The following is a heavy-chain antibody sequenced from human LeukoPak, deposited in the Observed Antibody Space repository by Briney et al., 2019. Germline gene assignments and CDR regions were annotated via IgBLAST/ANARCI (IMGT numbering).Heavy chain of an antibody. J-gene: IGHJ5*02. Sequence: GGSLRLSCAASGFTFTSYWMTWVRQAPGTGLELVANIKEDGSEKYYVDSVKGRFTISRDDAKNSLYLQMNSLRAEDTAVYYCVYGGSYYVAWGQGTLVTVSS. V-gene: IGHV3-7*01. CDR2: IKEDGSEK. CDR3: VYGGSYYVA. CDR1: GFTFTSYW. D-gene: IGHD1-26*01.